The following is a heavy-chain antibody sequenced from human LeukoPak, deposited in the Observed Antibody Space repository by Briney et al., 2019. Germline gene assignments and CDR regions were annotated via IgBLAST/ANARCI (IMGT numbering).Heavy chain of an antibody. CDR2: IYHSGST. V-gene: IGHV4-30-2*01. Sequence: SETLSLTCAVSGGSISSGGYSWSWIRQPPGKGLEWIGYIYHSGSTYYNPSLKSRVTISVDRSKNQFSLKLSSVTAADTAVYHCARASTSFDYWGQGTLVTVSS. D-gene: IGHD5/OR15-5a*01. CDR1: GGSISSGGYS. J-gene: IGHJ4*02. CDR3: ARASTSFDY.